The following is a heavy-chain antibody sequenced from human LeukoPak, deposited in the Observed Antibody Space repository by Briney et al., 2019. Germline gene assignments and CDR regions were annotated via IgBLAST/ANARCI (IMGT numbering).Heavy chain of an antibody. J-gene: IGHJ6*04. D-gene: IGHD5-24*01. CDR1: GGTFSSYA. V-gene: IGHV1-69*13. CDR2: IIPIFGTA. CDR3: AGTPREIVGMDA. Sequence: ASVKVSCKASGGTFSSYAISWVRQAPGQGLEWMGGIIPIFGTANYAQKFQGRVTITADESTSTAYMELSSLRSEDTAVYHCAGTPREIVGMDAWGKGTTVTVSS.